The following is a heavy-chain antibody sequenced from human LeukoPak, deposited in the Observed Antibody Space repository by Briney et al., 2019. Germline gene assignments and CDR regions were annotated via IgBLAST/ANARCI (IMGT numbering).Heavy chain of an antibody. CDR1: GFTFSTYS. D-gene: IGHD6-13*01. J-gene: IGHJ4*02. CDR3: ARVGALSSSWLLY. Sequence: GGSLRLSCAASGFTFSTYSMIWVRQAPGKGLEWVSYISSTGGYIYYADSVKGRFTISRDNAKNSLYLQMNSLRAEDTAVYFCARVGALSSSWLLYWGQGTLVTVSS. CDR2: ISSTGGYI. V-gene: IGHV3-21*05.